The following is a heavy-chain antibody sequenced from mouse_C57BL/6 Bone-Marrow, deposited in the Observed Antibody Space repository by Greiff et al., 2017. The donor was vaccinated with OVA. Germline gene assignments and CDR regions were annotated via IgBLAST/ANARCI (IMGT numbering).Heavy chain of an antibody. CDR3: AREDYDYDGAWFAY. V-gene: IGHV3-1*01. CDR2: ISYSGST. D-gene: IGHD2-4*01. Sequence: DVKLQESGPGMVKPSQSLSLTCTVTGYSITSGYDWHWIRHFPGNKLEWMGYISYSGSTNYNPSLKSRISITHDTSKNHFFLKLNSVTTEDTATYYCAREDYDYDGAWFAYWGQGTLVTVSA. J-gene: IGHJ3*01. CDR1: GYSITSGYD.